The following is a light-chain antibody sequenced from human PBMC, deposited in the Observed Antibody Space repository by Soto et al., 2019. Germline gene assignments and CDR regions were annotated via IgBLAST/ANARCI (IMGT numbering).Light chain of an antibody. CDR2: EVN. Sequence: LTQPPSASGSPGQSVAISCTGTSSDVGGYNYVSWYQQHPGKAPKLMIYEVNKRPSGVPDRFSGSKSGNTASLTVSGLQAEDEADYYCSSYAGSSNVLGTGTKVTV. CDR1: SSDVGGYNY. CDR3: SSYAGSSNV. V-gene: IGLV2-8*01. J-gene: IGLJ1*01.